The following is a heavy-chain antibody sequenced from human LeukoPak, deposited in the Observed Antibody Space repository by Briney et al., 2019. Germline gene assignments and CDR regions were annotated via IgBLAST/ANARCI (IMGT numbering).Heavy chain of an antibody. V-gene: IGHV1-24*01. Sequence: ASVKVSCKVSGYTLTELSMHWVRQAPGKGLEWMGGFDPEDGETIYAQKFQGRVTMTEHTSTDTAYMELSSLRSEDTAVYYCARVPDIVVVPAAIGGNYYYYYYMDVWGKGTTVTVSS. CDR3: ARVPDIVVVPAAIGGNYYYYYYMDV. J-gene: IGHJ6*03. CDR2: FDPEDGET. D-gene: IGHD2-2*02. CDR1: GYTLTELS.